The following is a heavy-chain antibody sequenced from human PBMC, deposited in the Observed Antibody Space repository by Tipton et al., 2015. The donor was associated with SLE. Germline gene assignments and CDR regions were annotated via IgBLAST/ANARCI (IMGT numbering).Heavy chain of an antibody. D-gene: IGHD7-27*01. Sequence: TLSLTCAVYGGSFSGYYWSWIRQPPGKGLEWIGCIFYSGTTDYNPSLKSRVAISIDTSKSQFSLRLRSVTAADTAVYYCARDEALGYFDLWGLGTLVTVSS. V-gene: IGHV4-59*01. CDR2: IFYSGTT. J-gene: IGHJ4*02. CDR3: ARDEALGYFDL. CDR1: GGSFSGYY.